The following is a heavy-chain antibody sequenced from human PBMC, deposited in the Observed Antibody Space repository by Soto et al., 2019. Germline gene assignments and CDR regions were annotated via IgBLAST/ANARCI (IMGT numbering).Heavy chain of an antibody. D-gene: IGHD3-16*02. CDR3: AKDGGTYYDYVWGSYRYEYFQH. CDR1: GFTFSSYA. J-gene: IGHJ1*01. Sequence: GGSLRFSCAASGFTFSSYAMSWVRQAPGKGLEWVSAISGSGGSTYYADSVKGRFTISRDNSKNTLYLQMNSLRAEDTAVYYCAKDGGTYYDYVWGSYRYEYFQHWGQGTLVTVSS. CDR2: ISGSGGST. V-gene: IGHV3-23*01.